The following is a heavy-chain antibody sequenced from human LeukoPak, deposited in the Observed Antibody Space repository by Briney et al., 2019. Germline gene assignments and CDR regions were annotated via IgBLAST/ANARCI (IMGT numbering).Heavy chain of an antibody. CDR2: IYYSGST. D-gene: IGHD3-22*01. J-gene: IGHJ4*02. CDR3: AKERLLDSSGYPLWLWSDY. V-gene: IGHV4-39*01. Sequence: NPSETLSLTCTVSGGSISSSSYYWGWIRQPPGKGLEWIGSIYYSGSTYYNPSLKSRVTISVDTSKNQFSLKLSSVTAADTAVYYCAKERLLDSSGYPLWLWSDYWGQGTLVTVSS. CDR1: GGSISSSSYY.